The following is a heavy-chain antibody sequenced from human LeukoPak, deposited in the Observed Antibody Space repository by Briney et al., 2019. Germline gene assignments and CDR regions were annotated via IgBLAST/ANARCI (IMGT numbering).Heavy chain of an antibody. D-gene: IGHD3-3*01. CDR2: IKQDGSEK. J-gene: IGHJ4*02. Sequence: GGSLRLYCAASGFTFSSYWMSWVRQAPGKELEWVANIKQDGSEKYYVDSVKGRFTISRDNAKNSVYLQMNSLRAEDTAVYYCARDPLGYDFWSGYYPLWGQGTLVTVSS. CDR1: GFTFSSYW. V-gene: IGHV3-7*01. CDR3: ARDPLGYDFWSGYYPL.